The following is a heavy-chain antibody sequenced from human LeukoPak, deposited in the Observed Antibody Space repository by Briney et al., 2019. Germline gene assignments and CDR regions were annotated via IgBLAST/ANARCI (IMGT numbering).Heavy chain of an antibody. D-gene: IGHD4-23*01. J-gene: IGHJ4*02. CDR3: AREAYGGNTRGSFDY. CDR1: GRTFSSYA. CDR2: IIPIFGTT. V-gene: IGHV1-69*13. Sequence: AASVKVSCKASGRTFSSYAISWVRQAPGQGLEWMGGIIPIFGTTNYAQKFQGRVTITADESTSTAYMELSSLRSEDTAVYYCAREAYGGNTRGSFDYWGQRTLVTVSS.